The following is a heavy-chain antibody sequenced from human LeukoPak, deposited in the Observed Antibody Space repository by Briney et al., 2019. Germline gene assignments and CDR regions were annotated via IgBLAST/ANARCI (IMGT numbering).Heavy chain of an antibody. D-gene: IGHD5-24*01. V-gene: IGHV3-7*04. CDR3: TRVGYIDEGIDY. J-gene: IGHJ4*02. CDR2: IKQDGSKK. Sequence: PGGSLRLSCAASGFTFCSYWMTWVRQAPGKGLEWVANIKQDGSKKSYVDSVKGRFTISRDNAKNSLYLQMSSLRAEDTAIYYCTRVGYIDEGIDYWGQGTLVTVSS. CDR1: GFTFCSYW.